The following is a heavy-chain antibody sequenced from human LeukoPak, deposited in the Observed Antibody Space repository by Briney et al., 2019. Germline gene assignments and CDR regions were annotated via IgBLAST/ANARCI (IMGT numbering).Heavy chain of an antibody. CDR1: GFTFSSYA. V-gene: IGHV3-30-3*01. D-gene: IGHD3-10*01. Sequence: GGSLRLSCAASGFTFSSYAMHWVRQAPGKGLEWVAVISYDGSNKYYADSVKGRFTISRDNSKNTLYLQMNSLRAEDTALYYCAKEADYHGELLYYYFDYWGQGTLVTVSS. J-gene: IGHJ4*02. CDR2: ISYDGSNK. CDR3: AKEADYHGELLYYYFDY.